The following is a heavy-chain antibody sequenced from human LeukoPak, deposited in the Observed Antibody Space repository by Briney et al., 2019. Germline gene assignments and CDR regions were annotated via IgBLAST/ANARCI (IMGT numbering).Heavy chain of an antibody. CDR3: ARGGGSYYQ. Sequence: SQTLSLTCAISGDSVSSNSAAWNWLRQSPSRGLEWLGRTYFKSKWYYDYAGSVKSRITINPDTTKNQFSLQLNSVTPEDTAAYYCARGGGSYYQWGQGTLVTVSS. J-gene: IGHJ4*02. D-gene: IGHD1-26*01. CDR1: GDSVSSNSAA. CDR2: TYFKSKWYY. V-gene: IGHV6-1*01.